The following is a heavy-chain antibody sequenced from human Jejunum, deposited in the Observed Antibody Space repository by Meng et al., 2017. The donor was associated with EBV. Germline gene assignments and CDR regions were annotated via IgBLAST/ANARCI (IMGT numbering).Heavy chain of an antibody. V-gene: IGHV1-2*06. D-gene: IGHD3-22*01. Sequence: QVQVWQAGHEVKQTWVSVRFSCKASGYTFTGYFIHWVRQAPGQGLEWMGRINPNSGGTSYTQKFQGRVTMTRDTSITTAYMELSRLGSDDTAVYYCARDYSDSSRQGYWGQGTLVTVS. CDR3: ARDYSDSSRQGY. CDR2: INPNSGGT. CDR1: GYTFTGYF. J-gene: IGHJ4*02.